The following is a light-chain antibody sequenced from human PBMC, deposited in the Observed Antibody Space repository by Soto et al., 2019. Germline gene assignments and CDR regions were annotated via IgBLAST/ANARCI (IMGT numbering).Light chain of an antibody. Sequence: QSALTQPASVSGSPGQSITISCTGTSSDVGGYNYVSWYQQHPGKAPKHMIYEVSNRPSGVSNRFSGSKSGNTASLTISGLQAEDEADYYCSSYTISSTHVVFGGGTMLTVL. CDR1: SSDVGGYNY. J-gene: IGLJ2*01. CDR2: EVS. CDR3: SSYTISSTHVV. V-gene: IGLV2-14*01.